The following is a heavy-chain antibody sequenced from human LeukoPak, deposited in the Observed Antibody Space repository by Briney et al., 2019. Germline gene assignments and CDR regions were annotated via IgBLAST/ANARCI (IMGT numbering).Heavy chain of an antibody. J-gene: IGHJ4*02. CDR3: ARGAGKYIDSSLDY. CDR2: ISGGGGNT. Sequence: GGSLRLSCAASKFPFSSYAMSWVRQAPGEGLEWVSAISGGGGNTYYADSVKGRFTISRDNSKNTLYLQMNSLRSEDTAVYCCARGAGKYIDSSLDYWGQGTLVTVSS. CDR1: KFPFSSYA. V-gene: IGHV3-23*01. D-gene: IGHD3-10*01.